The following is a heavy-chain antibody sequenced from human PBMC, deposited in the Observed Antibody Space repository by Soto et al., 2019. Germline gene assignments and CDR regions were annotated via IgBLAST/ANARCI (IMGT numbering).Heavy chain of an antibody. CDR3: AHFYYYGSESTDCFDC. Sequence: QITLKESDPTLVKPTQTLTLTCTFSGFSLSTSGAGVGWIRQPPGKALEWLILIYWDDAKRYSPSLKSRVTISKDTAKNRVVLTMTNRDPVDTATYYCAHFYYYGSESTDCFDCWGQGTLVTGSS. CDR1: GFSLSTSGAG. J-gene: IGHJ4*02. D-gene: IGHD3-10*01. CDR2: IYWDDAK. V-gene: IGHV2-5*02.